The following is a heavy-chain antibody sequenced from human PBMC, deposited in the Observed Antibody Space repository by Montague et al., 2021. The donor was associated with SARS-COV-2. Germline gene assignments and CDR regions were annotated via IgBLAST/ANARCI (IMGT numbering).Heavy chain of an antibody. CDR3: ARHPLGYCSSTSCYVG. J-gene: IGHJ4*02. V-gene: IGHV4-59*05. CDR2: IYYSGST. CDR1: GGSISSYY. D-gene: IGHD2-2*01. Sequence: SETLSLTCTVSGGSISSYYWSWIRQPPGKGLEWIGSIYYSGSTYYSPSLKSRVTISVDTSKNQFSLKLSSVTAADTAVYYSARHPLGYCSSTSCYVGWGQGTLVTVSS.